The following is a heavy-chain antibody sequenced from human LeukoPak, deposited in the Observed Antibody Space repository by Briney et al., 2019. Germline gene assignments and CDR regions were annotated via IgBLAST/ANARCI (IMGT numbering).Heavy chain of an antibody. CDR3: ARARYCSSTSCPPTNYYGMDV. J-gene: IGHJ6*02. CDR1: GFTFSSYA. CDR2: ISYDGSNK. Sequence: GGSLRLSCAASGFTFSSYAMHWVRQAPGKGLEWVAVISYDGSNKYYADSVKGRFTISRDNSKSTLYLQMNSLRAEDTAVYYCARARYCSSTSCPPTNYYGMDVWGQGTTVTVSS. D-gene: IGHD2-2*01. V-gene: IGHV3-30-3*01.